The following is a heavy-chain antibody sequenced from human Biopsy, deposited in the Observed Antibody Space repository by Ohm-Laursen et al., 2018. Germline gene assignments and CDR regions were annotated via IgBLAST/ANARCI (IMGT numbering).Heavy chain of an antibody. CDR1: GYTFTGQY. J-gene: IGHJ1*01. CDR3: AKGQDLRGGAEYFQH. D-gene: IGHD2-15*01. V-gene: IGHV1-2*02. CDR2: INPHSGTT. Sequence: VASVKVSCKASGYTFTGQYLHWVRQVPGQGLEWMGWINPHSGTTKLAQDFQGRVTMTRDTSITTAYMELRRLRSDDTAVYYCAKGQDLRGGAEYFQHWGQGALVTVSS.